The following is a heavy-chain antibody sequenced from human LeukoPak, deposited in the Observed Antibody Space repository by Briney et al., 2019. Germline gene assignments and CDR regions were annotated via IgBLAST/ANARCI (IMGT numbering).Heavy chain of an antibody. CDR2: ISYDGSNK. D-gene: IGHD5-12*01. V-gene: IGHV3-30-3*02. J-gene: IGHJ4*02. Sequence: GGSLRLSCAASGFTFSSYAMPWVRQAPGKGLEWVAVISYDGSNKYYADSVKGRFTISRDNSKNTLSLQMNSLRAEDTAVYYCAKNQWLVRSNYFDYWGQGTLVTVSS. CDR1: GFTFSSYA. CDR3: AKNQWLVRSNYFDY.